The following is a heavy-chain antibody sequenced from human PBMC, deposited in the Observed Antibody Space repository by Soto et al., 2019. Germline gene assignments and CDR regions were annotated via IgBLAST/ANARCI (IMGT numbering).Heavy chain of an antibody. CDR1: GFTFSSYA. V-gene: IGHV3-23*01. CDR2: ISGSGGST. CDR3: AKVGGYGGGGSCYSGGGIDY. Sequence: EVQLLESGGGLVQPGGSLRLSCAASGFTFSSYAMSWVRQAPGKGLEWVSAISGSGGSTYYADSVKGRFTISRDNSKNRLYLRMNGLRAEVTVVYGCAKVGGYGGGGSCYSGGGIDYWGQGTLVTVSS. J-gene: IGHJ4*02. D-gene: IGHD2-15*01.